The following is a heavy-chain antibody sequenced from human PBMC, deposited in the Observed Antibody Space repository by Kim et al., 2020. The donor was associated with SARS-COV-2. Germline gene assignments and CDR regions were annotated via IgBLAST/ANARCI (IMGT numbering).Heavy chain of an antibody. Sequence: GSTNCNPSLKSRVTISVDTSKNQFSLKLSSVTAADTAVYYCASGGNWFDPWGQGTLVTVSS. CDR2: GST. J-gene: IGHJ5*02. V-gene: IGHV4-59*09. CDR3: ASGGNWFDP.